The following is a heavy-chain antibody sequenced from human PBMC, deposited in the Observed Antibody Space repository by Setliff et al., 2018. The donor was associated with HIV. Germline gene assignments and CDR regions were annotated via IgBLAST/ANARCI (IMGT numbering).Heavy chain of an antibody. CDR1: GGSVNSGGYY. V-gene: IGHV4-61*10. Sequence: SETLSLTCSVSGGSVNSGGYYWSWIRQPAGKRLEWIGHIYHSGSTKNNPSLKSRVTMSVDTSKNQFSLKLSSVTAADTAVYYCARETGTYNYYYMDVWGKGTTVTVSS. CDR3: ARETGTYNYYYMDV. J-gene: IGHJ6*03. D-gene: IGHD1-1*01. CDR2: IYHSGST.